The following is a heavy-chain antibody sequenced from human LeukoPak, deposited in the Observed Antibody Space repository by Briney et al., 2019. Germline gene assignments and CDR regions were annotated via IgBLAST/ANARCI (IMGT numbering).Heavy chain of an antibody. CDR2: INHSGST. Sequence: SETLSLTCAVYGGSFSGYYWSWIRQPPGKGLEWIGEINHSGSTNYNPSLKSRVTISVDTSKNQFSLKLSSVTAADTAVYYCARVGEYCSSTSCYYVDYWGQGTLVTVSS. V-gene: IGHV4-34*01. CDR3: ARVGEYCSSTSCYYVDY. CDR1: GGSFSGYY. D-gene: IGHD2-2*01. J-gene: IGHJ4*02.